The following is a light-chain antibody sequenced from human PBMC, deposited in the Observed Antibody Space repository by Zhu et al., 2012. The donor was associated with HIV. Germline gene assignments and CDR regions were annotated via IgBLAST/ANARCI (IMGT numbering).Light chain of an antibody. Sequence: IVLTQSPATLSLSPGERATVSCRASRSVSNFLAWYQQKPGQAPRLLIYDASKRATGIPARFSGSGSGTDFTLTISSLESEDFALYYCQQRSNWPPTFGGGTQGGDQT. CDR2: DAS. CDR1: RSVSNF. CDR3: QQRSNWPPT. J-gene: IGKJ4*01. V-gene: IGKV3-11*01.